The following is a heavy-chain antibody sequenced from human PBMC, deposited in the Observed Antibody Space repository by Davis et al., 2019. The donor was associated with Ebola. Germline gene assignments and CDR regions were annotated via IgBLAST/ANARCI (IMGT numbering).Heavy chain of an antibody. J-gene: IGHJ4*02. Sequence: AASVKVSCKASGGTFSNYAINWVRQAPGQGLEWMGGIIPIFGTTNYAQKFQGRVTITADKSTSAAYMELSSLTSEDTAVYYCARDLGTAMATEWGQGTLVTVSS. V-gene: IGHV1-69*06. CDR3: ARDLGTAMATE. CDR1: GGTFSNYA. D-gene: IGHD5-18*01. CDR2: IIPIFGTT.